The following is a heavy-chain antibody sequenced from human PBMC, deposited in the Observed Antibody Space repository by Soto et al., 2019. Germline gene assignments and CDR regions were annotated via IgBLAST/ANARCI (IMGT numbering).Heavy chain of an antibody. J-gene: IGHJ5*02. D-gene: IGHD6-13*01. V-gene: IGHV3-48*01. CDR2: ISSSSSTI. CDR3: ARDQDGSSSWFYWGNWFDP. Sequence: PGGSLRLSCAASGFTFSSYSMNWVRQAPGKGLEWVSYISSSSSTIYYADSVKGRFTISRDNAKNSLYLQMNSLRAEDTAVYYCARDQDGSSSWFYWGNWFDPWGQGTLVTVSS. CDR1: GFTFSSYS.